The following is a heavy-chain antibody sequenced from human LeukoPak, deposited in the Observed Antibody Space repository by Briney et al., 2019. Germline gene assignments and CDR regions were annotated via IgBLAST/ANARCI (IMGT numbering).Heavy chain of an antibody. CDR3: ASLSYRYSSSWYYFDY. CDR1: VYSISRGSY. CDR2: IYHSGSS. J-gene: IGHJ4*02. Sequence: SETLSLTRTLSVYSISRGSYWGWIRQPPGKGLEWIGRIYHSGSSYYIPSPKSRLPISVDTPKNQFSLRLSSVTAADTAVYYCASLSYRYSSSWYYFDYWGQGTLVTVSS. V-gene: IGHV4-38-2*02. D-gene: IGHD6-13*01.